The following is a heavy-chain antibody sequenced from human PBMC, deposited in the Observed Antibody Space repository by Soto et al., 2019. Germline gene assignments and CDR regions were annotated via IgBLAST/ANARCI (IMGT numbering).Heavy chain of an antibody. CDR2: ISGSGGST. V-gene: IGHV3-23*01. CDR3: ANEYGDYVGYFPH. J-gene: IGHJ1*01. D-gene: IGHD4-17*01. CDR1: GCSVRSEA. Sequence: LRLAWGSAGCSVRSEARSWVRQAPGKGLEWVSAISGSGGSTYYADSAKGRFTISRGNSKNTLYLQMNSLRAADTAVYYCANEYGDYVGYFPHWGKGTSVPVSP.